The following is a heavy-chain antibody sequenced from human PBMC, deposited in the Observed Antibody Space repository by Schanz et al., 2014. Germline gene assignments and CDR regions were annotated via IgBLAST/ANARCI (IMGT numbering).Heavy chain of an antibody. Sequence: EVQLVESGGGLVQPGGSLRLSCAASGFIFSNFAMEWVRQAPGKGLEWVSAISGSGAGTYYADSVKGRFTFSRDNSKNXXYLQMNSLRAXXXXXXXCAKDMARGGYNWVFDSWGQGTLVTVSS. CDR1: GFIFSNFA. CDR2: ISGSGAGT. D-gene: IGHD5-12*01. V-gene: IGHV3-23*04. CDR3: AKDMARGGYNWVFDS. J-gene: IGHJ4*02.